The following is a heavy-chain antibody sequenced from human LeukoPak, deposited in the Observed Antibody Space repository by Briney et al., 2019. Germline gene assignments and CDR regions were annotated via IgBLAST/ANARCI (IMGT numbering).Heavy chain of an antibody. CDR2: MRYDGSNK. CDR3: TKINYDSSGYYSYDYYYYYMDV. V-gene: IGHV3-30*02. CDR1: GFTFSSYG. D-gene: IGHD3-22*01. J-gene: IGHJ6*03. Sequence: GGSLRLSCVASGFTFSSYGMHWVRQAPGKGLEWVAFMRYDGSNKYYADSVKGRFTISRDNSKNTLYLQMNSLRADDTAVYYCTKINYDSSGYYSYDYYYYYMDVWGKGTTVTVSS.